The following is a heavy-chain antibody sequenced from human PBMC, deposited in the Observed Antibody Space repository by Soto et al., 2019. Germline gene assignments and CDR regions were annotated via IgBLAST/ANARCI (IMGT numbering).Heavy chain of an antibody. CDR3: AKAQSDHRYYYGSGSFNWFDP. V-gene: IGHV3-30*18. CDR1: GFTFSSYG. D-gene: IGHD3-10*01. Sequence: QVQLVESGGGVVQPGRSLRLSCAASGFTFSSYGMHWVRQAPGKGLEWVAVISYDGSNKYYADSVKGRFTISRDNSKNTLYLQMNSLRAEETAVYYCAKAQSDHRYYYGSGSFNWFDPWGQGTLVTVSS. J-gene: IGHJ5*02. CDR2: ISYDGSNK.